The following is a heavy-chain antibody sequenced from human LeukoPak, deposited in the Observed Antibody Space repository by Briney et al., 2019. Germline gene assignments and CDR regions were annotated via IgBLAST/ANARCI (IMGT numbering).Heavy chain of an antibody. V-gene: IGHV4-39*01. CDR3: ARTPPPDFYDSSGYYYEGGDY. CDR2: IYYNGST. D-gene: IGHD3-22*01. CDR1: GGSITSKTYY. J-gene: IGHJ4*02. Sequence: PSETLSLTCTVSGGSITSKTYYWAWIRQPPGKGLEWIGNIYYNGSTYYTPSLKSRLTISVDASKNQFSLKLSSVAAADTAVYYCARTPPPDFYDSSGYYYEGGDYWGQGNLVTVSS.